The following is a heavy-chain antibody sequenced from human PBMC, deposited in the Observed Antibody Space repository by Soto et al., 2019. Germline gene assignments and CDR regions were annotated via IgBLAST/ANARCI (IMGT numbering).Heavy chain of an antibody. D-gene: IGHD2-2*01. J-gene: IGHJ6*02. Sequence: TSETLSLTCTVSGGSISSSSYYWGWIRQPPGKGLEWIGSIYYSGSTYYNPSLKSRVTISVDTSKNQFSLKLSSVTAADTAVYYCARDRIVVVPAAINWRSSSGYYYGMDVWGQGTTVTVSS. CDR3: ARDRIVVVPAAINWRSSSGYYYGMDV. CDR2: IYYSGST. CDR1: GGSISSSSYY. V-gene: IGHV4-39*02.